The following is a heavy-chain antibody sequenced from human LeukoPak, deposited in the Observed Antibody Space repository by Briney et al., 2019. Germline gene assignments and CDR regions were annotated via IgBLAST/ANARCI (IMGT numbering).Heavy chain of an antibody. CDR3: ARDYDFWSGCDY. V-gene: IGHV1-2*02. J-gene: IGHJ4*02. D-gene: IGHD3-3*01. CDR1: GYTFTGYY. CDR2: INPNSGGT. Sequence: ASVKVSCKASGYTFTGYYMHWVRQAPGQGLEWMGWINPNSGGTNYAQKFQGRVTMTRDTSISTAYMELSRLRSDDTAVYYCARDYDFWSGCDYWGQGTLVTVSS.